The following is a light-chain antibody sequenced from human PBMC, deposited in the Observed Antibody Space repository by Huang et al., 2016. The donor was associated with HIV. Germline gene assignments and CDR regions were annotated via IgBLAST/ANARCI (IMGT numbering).Light chain of an antibody. CDR1: QSILHSNGYNY. J-gene: IGKJ2*01. V-gene: IGKV2-28*01. CDR2: MGS. Sequence: DIVMTQSPLSLAATPGEPASISCRSSQSILHSNGYNYLDWYVQKPGQSPQLLIYMGSNRDSGVPDRISGGGSGVEFTLKISRVEAEDVGVYYCMQAQQTPYTFGPGAKLEIK. CDR3: MQAQQTPYT.